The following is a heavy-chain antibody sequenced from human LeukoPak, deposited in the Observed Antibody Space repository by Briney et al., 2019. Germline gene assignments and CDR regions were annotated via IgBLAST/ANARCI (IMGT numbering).Heavy chain of an antibody. CDR2: FDPEDGET. CDR3: ANLAGGATGWFDP. D-gene: IGHD3-16*01. V-gene: IGHV1-24*01. CDR1: GYTLTELS. J-gene: IGHJ5*02. Sequence: ASVKVSCKVSGYTLTELSMHWVRQAPGKGLEWMGGFDPEDGETIYVQKFQGRVTMTEDTSTDTAYMELSSLRSEDTAVYYCANLAGGATGWFDPWGQGTLVTVSS.